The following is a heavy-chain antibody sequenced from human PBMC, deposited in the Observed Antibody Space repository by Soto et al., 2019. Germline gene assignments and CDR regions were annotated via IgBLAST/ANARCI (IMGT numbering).Heavy chain of an antibody. CDR1: GFTFSSYA. D-gene: IGHD6-13*01. CDR2: ISGSGGST. V-gene: IGHV3-23*01. J-gene: IGHJ6*03. CDR3: ARTAAGTYYYYYMDV. Sequence: EVQLLESGGGLVQPGGSLRLSCAASGFTFSSYAMSWVRQAPGKGLEWVSAISGSGGSTYYADSVKGRFTISRDNSKNALYLQMNSLRAEDTAVYYCARTAAGTYYYYYMDVWGKGTTVTVSS.